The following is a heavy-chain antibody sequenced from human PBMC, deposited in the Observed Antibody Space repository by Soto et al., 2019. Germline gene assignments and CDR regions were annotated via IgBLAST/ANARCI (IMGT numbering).Heavy chain of an antibody. J-gene: IGHJ5*02. CDR2: ISAYNGNT. V-gene: IGHV1-18*01. CDR1: GYTFTSYG. Sequence: QVQLVQSGAEVKKPGASVKVSCKASGYTFTSYGISWVRQAPGQGLEWMGWISAYNGNTNYAQKLQGRVTMTTDTPKSTAYMELRSLRSDDTAVYYCARDRCSSTSCYTRGVRWFDPWGQGTLVTVSS. CDR3: ARDRCSSTSCYTRGVRWFDP. D-gene: IGHD2-2*02.